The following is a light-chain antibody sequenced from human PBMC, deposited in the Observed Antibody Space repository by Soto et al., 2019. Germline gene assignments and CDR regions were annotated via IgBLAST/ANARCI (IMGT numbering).Light chain of an antibody. CDR2: DAS. CDR1: HDIRKY. CDR3: QQYNSFPIT. J-gene: IGKJ5*01. V-gene: IGKV1-16*01. Sequence: DIQMTQSPSSLSASVGDRVTITCQASHDIRKYLNWYQQKPQKAPKLLIYDASSLESGVPSRFSGSGSGTEFTLTISSLQPDDFATYYCQQYNSFPITFGQGTRLEIK.